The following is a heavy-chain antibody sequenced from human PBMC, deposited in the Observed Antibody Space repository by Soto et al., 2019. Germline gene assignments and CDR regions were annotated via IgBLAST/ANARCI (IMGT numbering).Heavy chain of an antibody. V-gene: IGHV3-23*01. CDR3: AKDHSGYDLEYNWFDP. CDR1: GFTFSSYA. J-gene: IGHJ5*02. Sequence: GESLKISCAASGFTFSSYAMSWVRQAPGKGLEWVSAISGSGGSTYYADSVKGRFTISRDNSKNTLYLQMNSLRAEDTAVYYCAKDHSGYDLEYNWFDPWGQGTLVTVSS. CDR2: ISGSGGST. D-gene: IGHD5-12*01.